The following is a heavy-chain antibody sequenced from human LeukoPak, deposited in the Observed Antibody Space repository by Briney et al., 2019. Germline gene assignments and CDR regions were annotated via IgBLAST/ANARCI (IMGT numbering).Heavy chain of an antibody. J-gene: IGHJ5*02. CDR2: IWYDGSNK. CDR1: GFTFSSYG. CDR3: AKGLMYYYGSSGYGWFDP. Sequence: GGSLRLSCAASGFTFSSYGMHWVRQAPGKGLEWVAVIWYDGSNKYYADSVKGRFTISRDNSKNTLYLQMNSLRAEDTAVYYCAKGLMYYYGSSGYGWFDPWGQGTLVTVSS. D-gene: IGHD3-22*01. V-gene: IGHV3-33*06.